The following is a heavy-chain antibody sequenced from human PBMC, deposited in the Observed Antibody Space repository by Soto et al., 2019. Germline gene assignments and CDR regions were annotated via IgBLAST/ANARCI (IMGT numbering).Heavy chain of an antibody. J-gene: IGHJ6*02. Sequence: TLSLTCTVSGGSISSGGYYWSWIRQHPGKGLEWIGYIYYSGSTYYNPSLKSRVTISVDTSKNQFSLKLSSVTAADTAVYYCAGFRGYAPYYYYYGMDVWGQGTTVTVSS. CDR3: AGFRGYAPYYYYYGMDV. D-gene: IGHD3-16*01. CDR2: IYYSGST. CDR1: GGSISSGGYY. V-gene: IGHV4-31*03.